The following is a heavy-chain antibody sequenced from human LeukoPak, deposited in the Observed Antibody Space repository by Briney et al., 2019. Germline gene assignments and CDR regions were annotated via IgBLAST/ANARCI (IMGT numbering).Heavy chain of an antibody. CDR2: ISSGATTI. CDR1: GFTFNSYS. J-gene: IGHJ4*02. V-gene: IGHV3-48*04. CDR3: ASGGGIYSYYFDY. Sequence: GGSLRLSCAASGFTFNSYSMNWVRQAPGKGLEWVSYISSGATTIYYADSVKGRFTISRDNAKNSLYLQMNSLRAEDTAVYYCASGGGIYSYYFDYWGQGTLVTVSS. D-gene: IGHD1-26*01.